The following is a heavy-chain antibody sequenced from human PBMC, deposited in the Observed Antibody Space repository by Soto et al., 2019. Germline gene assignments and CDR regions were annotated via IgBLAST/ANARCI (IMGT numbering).Heavy chain of an antibody. Sequence: EVQLVESEGGLVQPGGSLRLSCAASGFTFSYYWMHWVRQAPGQGLVWVARIHSDGSSTTYADSVKGRFTISRDNDKKTLDLQMNSLRAEATAVNYCARGDRGAFDPWGQGTRVTVS. CDR3: ARGDRGAFDP. V-gene: IGHV3-74*01. J-gene: IGHJ3*01. CDR2: IHSDGSST. D-gene: IGHD2-21*02. CDR1: GFTFSYYW.